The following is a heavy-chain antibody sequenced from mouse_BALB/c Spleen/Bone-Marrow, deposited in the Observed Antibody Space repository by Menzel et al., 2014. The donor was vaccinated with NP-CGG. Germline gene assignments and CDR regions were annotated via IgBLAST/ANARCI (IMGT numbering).Heavy chain of an antibody. Sequence: SGPELVKPGASVKMSCKASGYTFTSYVMHWVKQKPGQGLEWIGHINPYNDGTKYNEKFKGKATLTSDKSPSTAYMELSSLTSEDSAVYYCAGDYDVNFDYWGQGTTLTVSS. D-gene: IGHD2-4*01. J-gene: IGHJ2*01. CDR1: GYTFTSYV. V-gene: IGHV1-14*01. CDR3: AGDYDVNFDY. CDR2: INPYNDGT.